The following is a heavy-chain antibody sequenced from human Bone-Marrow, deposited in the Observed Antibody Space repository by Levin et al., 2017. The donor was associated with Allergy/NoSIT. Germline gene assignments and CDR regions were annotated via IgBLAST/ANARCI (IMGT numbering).Heavy chain of an antibody. CDR3: AREKGSIAARRGYFDY. J-gene: IGHJ4*02. CDR1: GFTFSSYG. D-gene: IGHD6-6*01. Sequence: WGSLRLSCAASGFTFSSYGMHWVRQAPGKGLEWVAVIWYDGSNKYYADSVKGRFTISRDNSKNTLYLQMNSLRAEDTAVYYCAREKGSIAARRGYFDYWGQGTLVTVSS. V-gene: IGHV3-33*01. CDR2: IWYDGSNK.